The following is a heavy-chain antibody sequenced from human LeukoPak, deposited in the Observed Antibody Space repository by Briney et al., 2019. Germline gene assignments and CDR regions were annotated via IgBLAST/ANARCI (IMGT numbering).Heavy chain of an antibody. D-gene: IGHD6-19*01. CDR1: GYTLTELS. CDR3: ARDPHPYSSGWSQDY. J-gene: IGHJ4*02. Sequence: ASVKVSCKVSGYTLTELSMHWVRQAPGKGLEWMGGFDPEDGETIYAQKFQGRVTMTRDTSISTAYMELSRLRSDDTAVYYCARDPHPYSSGWSQDYWGQGTLVTVSS. V-gene: IGHV1-24*01. CDR2: FDPEDGET.